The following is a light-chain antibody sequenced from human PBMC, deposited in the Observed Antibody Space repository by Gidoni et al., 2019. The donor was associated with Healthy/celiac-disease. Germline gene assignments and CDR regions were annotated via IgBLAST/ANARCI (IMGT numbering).Light chain of an antibody. Sequence: SSELTQDPAVSVALGQTVRITCQGDSLRSYYASWDQQKPGQATVLVIYGKNNRPSGIPDRFSGSSSGNTASLTITGAQAEDEADYYCNSRDSSGNHLGVFGGGTKLTVL. CDR3: NSRDSSGNHLGV. J-gene: IGLJ3*02. CDR2: GKN. V-gene: IGLV3-19*01. CDR1: SLRSYY.